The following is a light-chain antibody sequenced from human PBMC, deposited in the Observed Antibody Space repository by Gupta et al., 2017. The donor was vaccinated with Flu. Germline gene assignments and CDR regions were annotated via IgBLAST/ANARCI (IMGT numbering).Light chain of an antibody. CDR2: GAS. J-gene: IGKJ3*01. CDR3: QQYNNWTPLT. CDR1: QSVSSN. V-gene: IGKV3-15*01. Sequence: SAGERATLSCRASQSVSSNLDWYQQQPGQAPRLLIYGASTKATGIPARFSGSGSGTEFTLTISSLQSEDFAGYYCQQYNNWTPLTFGPGTKVGIK.